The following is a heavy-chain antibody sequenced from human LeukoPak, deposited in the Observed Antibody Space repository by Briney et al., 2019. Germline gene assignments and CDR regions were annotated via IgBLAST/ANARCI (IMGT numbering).Heavy chain of an antibody. J-gene: IGHJ4*02. D-gene: IGHD3-3*01. CDR2: ISANGGET. CDR3: AKRYYDFPLDY. V-gene: IGHV3-23*01. CDR1: GFTFSIYV. Sequence: GGSLRLSCAASGFTFSIYVMNWVRQAPGKGLEWVSSISANGGETHYADSVKGRFTISRDNSKNTLYLQINNPRVEDTAVYYCAKRYYDFPLDYWGQGTLVTVSS.